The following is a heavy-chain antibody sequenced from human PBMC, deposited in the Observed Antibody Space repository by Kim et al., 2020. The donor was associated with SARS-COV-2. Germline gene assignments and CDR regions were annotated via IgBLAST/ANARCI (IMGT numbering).Heavy chain of an antibody. CDR1: GDTFSSYS. Sequence: SVKVSCKASGDTFSSYSISWVRQAPGQGLEWMGVINPSVGRTNYAQKFQGRVTMTTDKSTSTAYMELSSLRSEDTAVYYCARDDNALDVWGQGTMGTVS. CDR2: INPSVGRT. CDR3: ARDDNALDV. J-gene: IGHJ3*01. V-gene: IGHV1-69*10. D-gene: IGHD3-9*01.